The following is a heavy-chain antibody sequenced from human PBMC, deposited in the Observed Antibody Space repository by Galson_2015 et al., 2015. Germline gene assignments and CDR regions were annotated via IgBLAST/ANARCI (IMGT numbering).Heavy chain of an antibody. J-gene: IGHJ5*02. Sequence: PALVKPTQTLTLTCTFSGFSFSDGGVGVGWTRQPPGEAPEWLAVIFWDDDKAFSPSLKSRLTITKDSSKNQVVLTMTNMDPVDTGTYYCGRSVCTIFQCNWFDPWGQGILVTVSS. D-gene: IGHD3-3*01. CDR2: IFWDDDK. CDR1: GFSFSDGGVG. CDR3: GRSVCTIFQCNWFDP. V-gene: IGHV2-5*02.